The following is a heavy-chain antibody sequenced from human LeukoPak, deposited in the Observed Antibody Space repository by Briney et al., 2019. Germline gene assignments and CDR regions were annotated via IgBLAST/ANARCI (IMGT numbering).Heavy chain of an antibody. J-gene: IGHJ4*02. CDR3: ARGGFSTH. CDR1: GFRVSDSY. CDR2: ISSSGKNI. Sequence: PGGSLRLSCEVSGFRVSDSYMSWVRQAPGKGLEWLSYISSSGKNINYADFVKGRVIISRDNAKNSLFLQINTLRVEDTAVYYCARGGFSTHWGQGTQVIVSS. V-gene: IGHV3-11*01.